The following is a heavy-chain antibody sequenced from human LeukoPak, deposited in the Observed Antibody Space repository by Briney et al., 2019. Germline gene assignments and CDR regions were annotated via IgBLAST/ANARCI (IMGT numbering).Heavy chain of an antibody. V-gene: IGHV3-30-3*01. CDR2: ISYDGSNK. CDR3: AREESSWLQFDY. J-gene: IGHJ4*02. Sequence: GGSLRLSCAASGFTFSSYAMHWVRQAPGKGLEWVAVISYDGSNKYYADSVKGRFTISRDNSKNTLYLQMNSLRAEDTAVYYCAREESSWLQFDYWGQGTLVTVSS. D-gene: IGHD6-13*01. CDR1: GFTFSSYA.